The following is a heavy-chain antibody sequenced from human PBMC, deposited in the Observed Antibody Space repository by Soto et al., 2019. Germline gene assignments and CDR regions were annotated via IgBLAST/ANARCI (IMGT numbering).Heavy chain of an antibody. CDR2: INSDGSST. Sequence: GGSLRLSCAASGFTFSSYWMHWARQAPGKGLVWVSRINSDGSSTSYADSVKGRFTISRDNAKNTLYLQMNSLRAEDTAVYYCARSYTIFGVVIMYYYYMDVWGKGTTVTVS. CDR3: ARSYTIFGVVIMYYYYMDV. D-gene: IGHD3-3*01. J-gene: IGHJ6*03. V-gene: IGHV3-74*01. CDR1: GFTFSSYW.